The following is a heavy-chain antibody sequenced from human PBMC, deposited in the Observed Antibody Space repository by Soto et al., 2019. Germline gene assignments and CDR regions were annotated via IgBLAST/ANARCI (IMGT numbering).Heavy chain of an antibody. J-gene: IGHJ6*02. V-gene: IGHV1-69*01. Sequence: QVQLVQSGAEVKKPGSSVKVSCKASGGTFSSYAISWVRQAPGQGLEWMGGIIPIFGTANCAQKFQGRVTITADDSTSTAYMELSSLRSEDTAVYYCASTESSTRGYYYYGMDVWGQGTTVTVSS. CDR1: GGTFSSYA. CDR2: IIPIFGTA. D-gene: IGHD2-2*01. CDR3: ASTESSTRGYYYYGMDV.